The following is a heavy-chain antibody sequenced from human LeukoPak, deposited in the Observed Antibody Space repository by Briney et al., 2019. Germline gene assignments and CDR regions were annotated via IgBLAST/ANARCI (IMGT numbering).Heavy chain of an antibody. D-gene: IGHD3-22*01. CDR3: ARDRYYYDSSGYYPPNDAFDI. CDR2: IWYDGSNK. Sequence: PGGSLRLSCAASGFTFSSYSMNWVRQAPGKGLEWVAVIWYDGSNKYYADSVKGRFTISRDNSKNTLYLQMNSLRAEDTAVYYCARDRYYYDSSGYYPPNDAFDIWGQGTMVTVSS. CDR1: GFTFSSYS. J-gene: IGHJ3*02. V-gene: IGHV3-33*08.